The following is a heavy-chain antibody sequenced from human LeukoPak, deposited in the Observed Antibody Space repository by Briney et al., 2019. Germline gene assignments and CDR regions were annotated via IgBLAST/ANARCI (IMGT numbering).Heavy chain of an antibody. CDR1: GDSVSSNSAA. Sequence: SQTLSLPCAISGDSVSSNSAAWNWIRQSPSRGLEWLGRTYYRSKWYNDYAVSVKSRITINPDTSKNQFSLQLNSVTPEDTAVYYCARGYCSSTSCYNYYYMDVWGKGTTVTVSS. CDR3: ARGYCSSTSCYNYYYMDV. V-gene: IGHV6-1*01. D-gene: IGHD2-2*02. CDR2: TYYRSKWYN. J-gene: IGHJ6*03.